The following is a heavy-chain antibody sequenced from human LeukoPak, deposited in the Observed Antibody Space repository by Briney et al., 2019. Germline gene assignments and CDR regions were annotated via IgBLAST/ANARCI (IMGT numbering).Heavy chain of an antibody. Sequence: PPETLSLTCAVYGGSFSGYYWSRIRQPPGKGLEWIGEINHSGSTNYNPSLKSRVTISVDTSKNQFSLKLSSVTAADTAVYYCARQVRAFSDILTGTHLYYFDYWGQGTLVTVSS. CDR1: GGSFSGYY. J-gene: IGHJ4*02. V-gene: IGHV4-34*01. CDR3: ARQVRAFSDILTGTHLYYFDY. D-gene: IGHD3-9*01. CDR2: INHSGST.